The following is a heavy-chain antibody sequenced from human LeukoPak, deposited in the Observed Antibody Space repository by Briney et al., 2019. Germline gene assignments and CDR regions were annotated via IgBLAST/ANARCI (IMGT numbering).Heavy chain of an antibody. CDR3: VRDQGYNWNWFEP. Sequence: SEALSLTCTVSGVSISSGDYYWSWIRQPPGKGLEWTGYIYYSGSTYYNPALKSRVTISVDTSKNQFSLKLSSVTAADTAVYYCVRDQGYNWNWFEPWGQGTLVTVSS. D-gene: IGHD1-1*01. CDR2: IYYSGST. J-gene: IGHJ5*02. V-gene: IGHV4-30-4*08. CDR1: GVSISSGDYY.